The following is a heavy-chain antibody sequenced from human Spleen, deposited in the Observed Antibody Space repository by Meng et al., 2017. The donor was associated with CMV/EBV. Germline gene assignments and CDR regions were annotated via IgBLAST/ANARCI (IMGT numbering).Heavy chain of an antibody. D-gene: IGHD3-22*01. J-gene: IGHJ5*02. CDR1: GVSISSYY. CDR2: IYYDGRT. V-gene: IGHV4-59*01. CDR3: ARADSSGFWGNWFDP. Sequence: SETLSLTCTVSGVSISSYYWTWIRQPPGKGLEWIGYIYYDGRTNYNPSLKSRVTISVDTSKKQFSLDLNSVTAADTAVYYCARADSSGFWGNWFDPWGQGTLVTVSS.